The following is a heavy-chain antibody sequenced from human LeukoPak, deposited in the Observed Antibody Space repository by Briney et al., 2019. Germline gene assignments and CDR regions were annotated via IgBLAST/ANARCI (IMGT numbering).Heavy chain of an antibody. J-gene: IGHJ4*02. D-gene: IGHD3-10*01. CDR3: VRGPPDGSGSYYPGAD. CDR2: INSHGSST. Sequence: GGSLRLSCAASGFTFSSYWMHWVRQVPGKGLVWVSRINSHGSSTSYADSVKGRFTISRDNAKNTLYLQMNSLRVEDTAVYYCVRGPPDGSGSYYPGADWGQGTLVTVSS. CDR1: GFTFSSYW. V-gene: IGHV3-74*01.